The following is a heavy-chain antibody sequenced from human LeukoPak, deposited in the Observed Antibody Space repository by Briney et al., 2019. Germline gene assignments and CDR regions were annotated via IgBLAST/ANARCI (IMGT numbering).Heavy chain of an antibody. CDR2: ISWNSGSI. Sequence: PGGSLRLSCAASGFTFDDYAMRWVRQAPGKGLEWVSGISWNSGSIGYADSVKGRFTISRDNAKNSLYLQMNSLRAEDTALYYCAKDVLASGWYYFDYWGQGTLVTVSS. CDR3: AKDVLASGWYYFDY. J-gene: IGHJ4*02. D-gene: IGHD6-19*01. V-gene: IGHV3-9*01. CDR1: GFTFDDYA.